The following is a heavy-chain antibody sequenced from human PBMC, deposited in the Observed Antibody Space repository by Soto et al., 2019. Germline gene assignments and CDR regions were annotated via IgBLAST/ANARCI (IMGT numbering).Heavy chain of an antibody. CDR1: GYSFTSYW. Sequence: GESLKISCKGSGYSFTSYWIGWVRQMPGKGLEWMGIIYPGDSDTRYSPSFQGQVTISADKSISTAYLQWSSLKASDTAMYYCARHFGEAMANYYYYYMDVWGKGTTVTVSS. V-gene: IGHV5-51*01. CDR3: ARHFGEAMANYYYYYMDV. D-gene: IGHD3-16*01. CDR2: IYPGDSDT. J-gene: IGHJ6*03.